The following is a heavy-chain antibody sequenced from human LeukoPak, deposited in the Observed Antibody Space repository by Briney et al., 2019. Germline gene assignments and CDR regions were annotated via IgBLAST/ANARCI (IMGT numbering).Heavy chain of an antibody. CDR3: ARGLSTVTPEFDY. CDR2: IWYDGSNK. Sequence: GGSLRLSCAASGFTFSSYGMHWVRQAPGKGLEWVAVIWYDGSNKYYADSVKGRFTISRDNSKNTLYLQMNSLRAEDTAVYYCARGLSTVTPEFDYWGQGTLVTVSS. CDR1: GFTFSSYG. J-gene: IGHJ4*02. V-gene: IGHV3-33*01. D-gene: IGHD4-17*01.